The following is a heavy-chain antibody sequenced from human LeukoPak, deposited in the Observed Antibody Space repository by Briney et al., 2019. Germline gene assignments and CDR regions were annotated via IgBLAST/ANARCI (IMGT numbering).Heavy chain of an antibody. Sequence: EASVKVSCKASGGTFSSYAISWVRQAPGQGLEWMGGIIPIFGTANYAQKFQGRVTITADESTSTAYMELSSLRSEDTAVYYCARDPVSHDAFDIWGQGTMVTVSS. V-gene: IGHV1-69*01. CDR2: IIPIFGTA. CDR3: ARDPVSHDAFDI. CDR1: GGTFSSYA. D-gene: IGHD5/OR15-5a*01. J-gene: IGHJ3*02.